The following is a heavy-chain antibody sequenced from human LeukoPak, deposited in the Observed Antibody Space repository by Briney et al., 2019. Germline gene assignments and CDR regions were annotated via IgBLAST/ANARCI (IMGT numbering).Heavy chain of an antibody. CDR1: GFTFSSYS. CDR3: ARGHRIITGNSYYFDY. D-gene: IGHD1-20*01. J-gene: IGHJ4*02. CDR2: IKQDGSEK. V-gene: IGHV3-7*01. Sequence: GGSLRLSCAASGFTFSSYSMNWVRQAPGKGLEWVANIKQDGSEKYYVDSVKGRLTISRDNAKSSLYLQMNSLRAEDTAVYYCARGHRIITGNSYYFDYWGQGTLVTVSS.